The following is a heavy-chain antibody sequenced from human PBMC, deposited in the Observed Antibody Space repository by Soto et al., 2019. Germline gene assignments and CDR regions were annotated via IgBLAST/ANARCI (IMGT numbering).Heavy chain of an antibody. V-gene: IGHV1-18*01. CDR3: ARVYCSSTSCSDYYYYGMDV. D-gene: IGHD2-2*01. J-gene: IGHJ6*02. CDR1: GYTFTSYG. CDR2: ISAYNGNT. Sequence: QVPLVQSGAEVKKPGASVKVSCKASGYTFTSYGISWVRQAPGQGLEWMGWISAYNGNTNYAQKLQGRVTMTTDTSTSTAYMELRSLRSDDTAVYYCARVYCSSTSCSDYYYYGMDVWGQGTTVTVSS.